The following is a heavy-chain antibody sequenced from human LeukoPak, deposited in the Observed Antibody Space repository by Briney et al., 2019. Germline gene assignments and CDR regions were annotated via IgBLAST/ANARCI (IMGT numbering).Heavy chain of an antibody. CDR3: ARVIAAAGRVSSYYGMDV. V-gene: IGHV3-48*03. J-gene: IGHJ6*02. CDR2: ISSSGSTK. CDR1: GFTFSSYE. D-gene: IGHD6-13*01. Sequence: GGSLRLSCAASGFTFSSYEMNWVRQAPGKGLEWVSYISSSGSTKYYADSVKGRFTISRDNAKNSLYLQMNSLRAEDTAVYYCARVIAAAGRVSSYYGMDVWGQGTTVTVSS.